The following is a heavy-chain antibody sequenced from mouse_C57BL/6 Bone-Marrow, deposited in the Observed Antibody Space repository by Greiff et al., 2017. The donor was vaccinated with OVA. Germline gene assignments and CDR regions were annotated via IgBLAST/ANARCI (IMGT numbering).Heavy chain of an antibody. CDR1: GFNIKDDY. J-gene: IGHJ2*01. CDR3: TLLLRLYYFDY. Sequence: EVQLQQSGAELVRPGASVKLSCTASGFNIKDDYMHWVKQRPEQGLEWIGWIDPENGDTEYASKFQGKATITADTSSNTAYLQLSSLTSEDTAVYYCTLLLRLYYFDYWGQGTTLTVSS. V-gene: IGHV14-4*01. CDR2: IDPENGDT. D-gene: IGHD1-1*01.